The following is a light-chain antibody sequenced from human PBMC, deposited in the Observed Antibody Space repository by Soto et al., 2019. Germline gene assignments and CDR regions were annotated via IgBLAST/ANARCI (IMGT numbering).Light chain of an antibody. CDR2: AAS. J-gene: IGKJ1*01. CDR1: QSISNH. CDR3: QQYNSYPWT. V-gene: IGKV1-39*01. Sequence: DIQMTQSPSTLSASVGDRFIMTCRASQSISNHLNWYQQKPGKAPKLLIFAASSLQSGVPSRFSGSRSGPDFTLTISSLQPDDFATYYCQQYNSYPWTFGQGTKVDIK.